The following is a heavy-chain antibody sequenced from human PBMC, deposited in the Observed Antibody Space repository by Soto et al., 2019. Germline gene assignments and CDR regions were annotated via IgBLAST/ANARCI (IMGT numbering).Heavy chain of an antibody. Sequence: PGGSLRLSCAASGFTFSSYAMSWVRQAPGKGLEWVSAISGSGGSTYYADSVKGRFTISRDNSKNTLYLQMNSLRAEATAVYYCAKNDFCSGYPKGSDYWGQGTLVTVSS. CDR2: ISGSGGST. CDR1: GFTFSSYA. D-gene: IGHD3-3*01. CDR3: AKNDFCSGYPKGSDY. J-gene: IGHJ4*02. V-gene: IGHV3-23*01.